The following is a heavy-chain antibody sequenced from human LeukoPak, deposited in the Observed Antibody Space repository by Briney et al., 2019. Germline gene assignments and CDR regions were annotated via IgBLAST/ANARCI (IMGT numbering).Heavy chain of an antibody. V-gene: IGHV3-30*04. CDR1: GFTFSSCA. Sequence: GGSLRLSCAASGFTFSSCAMHGVRQAPGKGLEWGAVISYDGGNKYYADSVKGRFTISRDNSKNTLYLQMNSLRAEDTAVYYCARDWGAPGSYFVDYWGQGTLVTVSS. CDR3: ARDWGAPGSYFVDY. J-gene: IGHJ4*02. CDR2: ISYDGGNK. D-gene: IGHD3-10*01.